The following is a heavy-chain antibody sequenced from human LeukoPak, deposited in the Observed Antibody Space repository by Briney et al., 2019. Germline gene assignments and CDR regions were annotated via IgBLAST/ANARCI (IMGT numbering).Heavy chain of an antibody. Sequence: GGSLRLSCAASGFTFSNYGMDWVRQAPGKGLEWLSYISSSSSSIYYADSVKGRFTISRANAKNSLFLQMNSLRAEDTAVYYCARGGAARPDYWGQGTLVTVSS. D-gene: IGHD6-6*01. CDR1: GFTFSNYG. CDR3: ARGGAARPDY. CDR2: ISSSSSSI. J-gene: IGHJ4*02. V-gene: IGHV3-48*01.